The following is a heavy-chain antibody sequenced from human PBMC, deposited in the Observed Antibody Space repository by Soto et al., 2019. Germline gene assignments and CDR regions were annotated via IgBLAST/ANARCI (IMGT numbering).Heavy chain of an antibody. D-gene: IGHD6-13*01. CDR2: ISGGGGIT. V-gene: IGHV3-23*01. CDR3: AKRPSAAALGARFDY. Sequence: GGSLRLSCAASGFTFNTYAMSWVRQAPGKGLEWVSSISGGGGITFYADSVKGRFSISRDNSKTTLYLQMNSLRADDTAVYYCAKRPSAAALGARFDYWGQGAPVTVSS. CDR1: GFTFNTYA. J-gene: IGHJ4*02.